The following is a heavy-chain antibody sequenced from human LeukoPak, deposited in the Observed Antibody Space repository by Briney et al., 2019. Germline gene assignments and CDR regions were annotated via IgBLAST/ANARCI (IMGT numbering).Heavy chain of an antibody. Sequence: ASVKVSCKASGYTFTGYYIHWVRQAPGQGLEWMGWINPHSGGTNYAQKFQGGITMTRDTSITTAYMELSSLRSDDTAVYYCARDVGEYCSSTNCYASHYWGQGTLVTVSS. CDR1: GYTFTGYY. J-gene: IGHJ4*02. CDR2: INPHSGGT. V-gene: IGHV1-2*02. D-gene: IGHD2-2*01. CDR3: ARDVGEYCSSTNCYASHY.